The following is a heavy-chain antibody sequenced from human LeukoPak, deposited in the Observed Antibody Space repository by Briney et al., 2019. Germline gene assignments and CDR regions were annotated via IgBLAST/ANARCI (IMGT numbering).Heavy chain of an antibody. D-gene: IGHD2-21*02. CDR3: ARDYPYCAGDCDGYYYYYMDV. CDR1: GGSINSGSYC. J-gene: IGHJ6*03. CDR2: IYTSGTT. V-gene: IGHV4-61*02. Sequence: SSETLSLTCTVSGGSINSGSYCWSWIRQPAGKGLEWIGRIYTSGTTNYNSSLKSRVTISVDTSKNQFSLRLTSVTAADTAVYYCARDYPYCAGDCDGYYYYYMDVWGKGTTVTVSS.